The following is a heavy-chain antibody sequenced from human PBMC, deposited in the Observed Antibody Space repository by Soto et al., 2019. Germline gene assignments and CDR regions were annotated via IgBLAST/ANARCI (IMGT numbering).Heavy chain of an antibody. CDR1: ELKFGDHA. Sequence: GRPQRLSCTASELKFGDHAIRRFRQAPGKGLEWVGFIRSKAYGGTTEYAASVKGRFTISRDDSKSIAYLQMNSLKTEDTAVYYCTRDIKSYYYYYGMDVWGQGTTVTVSS. CDR2: IRSKAYGGTT. V-gene: IGHV3-49*03. CDR3: TRDIKSYYYYYGMDV. D-gene: IGHD1-20*01. J-gene: IGHJ6*02.